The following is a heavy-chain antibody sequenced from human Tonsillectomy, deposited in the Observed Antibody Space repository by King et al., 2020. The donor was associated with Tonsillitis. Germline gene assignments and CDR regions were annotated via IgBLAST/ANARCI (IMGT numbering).Heavy chain of an antibody. CDR2: IHPNSGGT. D-gene: IGHD7-27*01. V-gene: IGHV1-2*02. CDR3: ASFLTGEGY. CDR1: GYTFTGYY. Sequence: QLVQSGAEVKKPGASVKVSCKASGYTFTGYYMHWVRQAPGQGLEWMGWIHPNSGGTNYAQEFQGRVTMTKETAISTAYMELGRLRSDDTAVYYCASFLTGEGYWGQGTLVTVSS. J-gene: IGHJ4*02.